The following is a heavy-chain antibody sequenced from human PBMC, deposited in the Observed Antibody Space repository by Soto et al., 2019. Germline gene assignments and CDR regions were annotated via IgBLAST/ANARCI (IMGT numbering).Heavy chain of an antibody. CDR2: ISQTSTYT. CDR1: GFTFSDYY. J-gene: IGHJ4*02. V-gene: IGHV3-11*06. D-gene: IGHD1-1*01. CDR3: TTAERGKTGTRI. Sequence: QAQLVESGGGLVKPGGFLRLSCAASGFTFSDYYLSWVRQAPGKGLEWLSYISQTSTYTTYADSVRGRFTISRDNAKNSLYLQMDSLRVEDTAVYYCTTAERGKTGTRIWGQGTLVTVSS.